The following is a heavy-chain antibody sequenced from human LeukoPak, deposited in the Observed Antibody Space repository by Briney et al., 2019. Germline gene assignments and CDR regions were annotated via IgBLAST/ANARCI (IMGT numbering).Heavy chain of an antibody. V-gene: IGHV3-33*01. J-gene: IGHJ4*02. CDR3: ARWGSSSLPVDY. D-gene: IGHD6-6*01. CDR2: IYYDGSNQ. CDR1: GFTFNIFG. Sequence: RGSLRLSCAASGFTFNIFGMHWVRQAPGTGLEWVAVIYYDGSNQFYADSVQGRFTISRDNSKNTLYLQMNSLRAEDTAVYYCARWGSSSLPVDYWGQGALVTVSS.